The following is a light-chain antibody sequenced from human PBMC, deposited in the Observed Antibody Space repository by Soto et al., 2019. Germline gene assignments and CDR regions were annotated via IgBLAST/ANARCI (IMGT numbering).Light chain of an antibody. Sequence: DIQMTQSPSTLSASVGDRVTITCRASQSISRSLAWYQQKPGKAPNLLIYDASSLEGGVPSRFSGSGFGTEFTLTITNLQPGDFATYYCQQYSDFLISFGPGTTVDFK. CDR3: QQYSDFLIS. V-gene: IGKV1-5*01. CDR1: QSISRS. J-gene: IGKJ3*01. CDR2: DAS.